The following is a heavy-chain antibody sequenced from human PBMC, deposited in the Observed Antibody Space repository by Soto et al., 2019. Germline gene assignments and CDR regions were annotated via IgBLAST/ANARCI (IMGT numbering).Heavy chain of an antibody. J-gene: IGHJ6*02. D-gene: IGHD3-3*01. CDR3: DRDHLIFLSYYYYGIDV. Sequence: GVSLRLSCAASGFTFANYGMHWVRQAPDKGLEWMAFISYDGSRKSYADSVKGRFTISRDNSKKTLHLEMSSLRAEDTAIYYCDRDHLIFLSYYYYGIDVLGQRTPVT. CDR2: ISYDGSRK. V-gene: IGHV3-30*03. CDR1: GFTFANYG.